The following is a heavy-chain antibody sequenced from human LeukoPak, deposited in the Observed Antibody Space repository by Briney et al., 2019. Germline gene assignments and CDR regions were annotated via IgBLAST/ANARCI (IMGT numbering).Heavy chain of an antibody. D-gene: IGHD1-26*01. J-gene: IGHJ6*03. Sequence: GGSLRLSCAASGFTFSSYGMHWVRQAPGKGLEWVAFIRYDGSNKYYADSVKGRFTISRDNSKNTLYLQMNSLRAEDTAVYYCARDPYSGSYGYYYYYFMDVWGKGTTVTISS. V-gene: IGHV3-30*02. CDR1: GFTFSSYG. CDR3: ARDPYSGSYGYYYYYFMDV. CDR2: IRYDGSNK.